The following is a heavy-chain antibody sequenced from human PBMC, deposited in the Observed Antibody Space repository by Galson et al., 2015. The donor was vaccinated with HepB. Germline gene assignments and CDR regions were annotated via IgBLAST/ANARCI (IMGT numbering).Heavy chain of an antibody. Sequence: SLRLSCAASGFTFSSYWMSWVRQAPGKGLEWVANIKQGGSEKYYVDSVKGRFTISRDNAKNSLYLQMNSLRAEDTAVYYCARGAYSGYGMMSFDIWGQGTMVTVSS. CDR3: ARGAYSGYGMMSFDI. CDR1: GFTFSSYW. D-gene: IGHD5-12*01. J-gene: IGHJ3*02. CDR2: IKQGGSEK. V-gene: IGHV3-7*01.